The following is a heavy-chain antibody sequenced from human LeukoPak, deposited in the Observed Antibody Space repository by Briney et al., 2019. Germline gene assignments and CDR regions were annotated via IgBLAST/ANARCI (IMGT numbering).Heavy chain of an antibody. CDR3: ARQAGGAARHRYFDY. CDR1: GGSISNAFSY. Sequence: SETLSLTCTVSGGSISNAFSYWDWIRQPPGRGLEWIGSIYYSGSTYYNPSLKSRVTISVDTSKNQFSLKLSSVTAADTAVYYCARQAGGAARHRYFDYWGQGTLVTVSS. CDR2: IYYSGST. J-gene: IGHJ4*02. V-gene: IGHV4-39*01. D-gene: IGHD6-6*01.